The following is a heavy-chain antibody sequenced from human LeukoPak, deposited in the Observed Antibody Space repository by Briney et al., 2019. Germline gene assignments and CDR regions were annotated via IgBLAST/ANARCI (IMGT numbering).Heavy chain of an antibody. D-gene: IGHD5-18*01. CDR2: MNPNSGNT. J-gene: IGHJ6*03. CDR1: GYTFTSYD. CDR3: ARVYGSYGPNAPYYMDV. V-gene: IGHV1-8*03. Sequence: ASVKVSCKASGYTFTSYDINWVRQATGQGLEWMGWMNPNSGNTGYAQKFQGRVTITRNTSISTAYMELSSLRSEDTAVYYCARVYGSYGPNAPYYMDVWGKRTTVTVSS.